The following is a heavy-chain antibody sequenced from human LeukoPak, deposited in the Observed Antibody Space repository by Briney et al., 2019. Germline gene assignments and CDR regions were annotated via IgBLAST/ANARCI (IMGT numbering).Heavy chain of an antibody. CDR3: ARDPYDSSGYYYGPPSWYFDL. D-gene: IGHD3-22*01. J-gene: IGHJ2*01. CDR2: IRPDGSNE. Sequence: PGGSLRLSCAASRFIFSTYGMHWVRQAPGKGLEWVAFIRPDGSNEYYADSVKGRFTISRDNSKNTLYLQMNSLRAEDTAVYYCARDPYDSSGYYYGPPSWYFDLWGRGTLVTVSS. CDR1: RFIFSTYG. V-gene: IGHV3-30*02.